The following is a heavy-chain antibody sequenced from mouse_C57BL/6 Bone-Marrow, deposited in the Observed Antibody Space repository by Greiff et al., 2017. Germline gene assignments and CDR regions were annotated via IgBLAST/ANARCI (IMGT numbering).Heavy chain of an antibody. CDR3: ARQGDVYPFAY. V-gene: IGHV5-6*01. Sequence: EVKLMESGGDLVKPGGSLKLSCAASGFTFSSYGMSWVRQTPDKRLEWVATISSCGSYTYYPHSVKGRFTISIDNAKNTLYVQMSRLKSEDTAMYYGARQGDVYPFAYWGQGTLVTVSA. J-gene: IGHJ3*01. CDR2: ISSCGSYT. CDR1: GFTFSSYG.